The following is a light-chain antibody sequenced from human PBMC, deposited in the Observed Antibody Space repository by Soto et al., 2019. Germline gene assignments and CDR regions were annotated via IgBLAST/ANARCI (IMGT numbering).Light chain of an antibody. V-gene: IGLV2-23*02. CDR3: CSYAGSDAFV. J-gene: IGLJ1*01. CDR1: NSDIGNYNI. CDR2: EVT. Sequence: QFVLTQPASVSGSPGQSITISCTGTNSDIGNYNIVTWHQQHPDKAPKLIIYEVTKRPSGVSNRFSGSKSGNTASLTISGLQAEDEGDYHCCSYAGSDAFVFGTGTKVTVL.